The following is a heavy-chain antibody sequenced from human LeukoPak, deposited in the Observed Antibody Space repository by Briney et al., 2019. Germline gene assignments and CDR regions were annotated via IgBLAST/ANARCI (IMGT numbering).Heavy chain of an antibody. CDR3: AKSEGYCSSTSCYTWGFDP. CDR2: ISGSGGST. J-gene: IGHJ5*02. Sequence: QPGGSLRLSCAASGFTFSSYAMSWVRQAPGKGLEWVSAISGSGGSTYYADSVKGRFTISRDNSKNTLYLQMNSLRAEDTAVYYCAKSEGYCSSTSCYTWGFDPWGQGTLVTVSS. D-gene: IGHD2-2*02. CDR1: GFTFSSYA. V-gene: IGHV3-23*01.